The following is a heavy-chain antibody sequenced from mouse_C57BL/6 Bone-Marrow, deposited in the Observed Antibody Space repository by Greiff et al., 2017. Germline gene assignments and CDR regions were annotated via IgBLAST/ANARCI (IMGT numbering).Heavy chain of an antibody. CDR2: INPSNGGT. CDR1: GYTFTSCW. J-gene: IGHJ4*01. CDR3: TTCSYGSSVYAMDY. D-gene: IGHD1-1*01. Sequence: QVQLQQPGTELVKPGASVMLSCKASGYTFTSCWMHWVKQRPGQGLEWIGNINPSNGGTNYNEKFKSKATLTVDKSSSTAYMHLSSLTSEDTAVYYCTTCSYGSSVYAMDYWGQGTSVTVSS. V-gene: IGHV1-53*01.